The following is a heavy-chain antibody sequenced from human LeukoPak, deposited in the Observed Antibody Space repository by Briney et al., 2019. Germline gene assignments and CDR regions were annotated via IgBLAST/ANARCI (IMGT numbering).Heavy chain of an antibody. V-gene: IGHV3-33*01. D-gene: IGHD3-10*01. J-gene: IGHJ4*02. CDR3: ARDYYGSGSYPFFYFDY. CDR1: GFTFSSYG. CDR2: IWYDGSNK. Sequence: GGSLRLSCAASGFTFSSYGMHWVRQAPGKGLEWVAVIWYDGSNKYYADSVKGRFTISRDNSKNTLYLQMNSLRAEDTAVYYCARDYYGSGSYPFFYFDYWGQGTLVTVSS.